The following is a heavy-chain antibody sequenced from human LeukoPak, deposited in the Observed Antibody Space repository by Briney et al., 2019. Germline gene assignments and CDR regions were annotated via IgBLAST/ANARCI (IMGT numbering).Heavy chain of an antibody. D-gene: IGHD6-19*01. J-gene: IGHJ4*02. V-gene: IGHV1-18*01. Sequence: ASVKVSCKASGYTFNTFGITWVRQAPGQGLEWLGWIAVYNGDTNYAQKFQGRVTLTTDTSTNTAYMELTSLTSDDTAVYYCARDLKMGYSSGRYSWGTGSSNDYWGQGTLVTVSS. CDR2: IAVYNGDT. CDR1: GYTFNTFG. CDR3: ARDLKMGYSSGRYSWGTGSSNDY.